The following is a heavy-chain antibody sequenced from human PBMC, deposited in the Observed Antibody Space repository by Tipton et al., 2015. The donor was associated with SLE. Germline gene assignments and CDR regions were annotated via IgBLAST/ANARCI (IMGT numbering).Heavy chain of an antibody. CDR2: IYYSGST. J-gene: IGHJ4*02. CDR1: GGSISSGGYY. CDR3: ARKMATTYFDY. Sequence: TLSLTCTVSGGSISSGGYYWSWLRQHPGKGLEWIGYIYYSGSTYYNPSLKSRVTISVDTSKNQFSLKLSSVTAADTAVYYCARKMATTYFDYWGQGTLVTVSS. V-gene: IGHV4-31*03. D-gene: IGHD5-24*01.